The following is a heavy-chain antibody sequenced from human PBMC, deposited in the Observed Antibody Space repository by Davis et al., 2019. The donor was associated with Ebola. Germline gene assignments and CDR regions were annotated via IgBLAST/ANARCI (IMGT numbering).Heavy chain of an antibody. Sequence: MPSETLSLTCSVSGGSISSHYWSWIRQPPGKGLEWIGQIYYSGSTNYNPSLKSRVTISVDTSKNQFSLKLSSVTAADTAVYYCARERNSLGSDFWGQGTLISVSS. CDR3: ARERNSLGSDF. D-gene: IGHD5-18*01. V-gene: IGHV4-59*11. CDR2: IYYSGST. CDR1: GGSISSHY. J-gene: IGHJ4*02.